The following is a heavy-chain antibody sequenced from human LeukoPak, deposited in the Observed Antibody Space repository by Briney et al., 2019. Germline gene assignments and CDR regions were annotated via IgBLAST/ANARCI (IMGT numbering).Heavy chain of an antibody. CDR3: VREAGYCASVCLKSNWFDP. Sequence: GGSLRLSCAASGFPFSNHAMSWVRQPPGRGLEWVAAISNGNTYYADSVRGRFAISRDDSKNMVYLQMNSLRDEDTALYYCVREAGYCASVCLKSNWFDPWGQGTQVTVSS. CDR2: ISNGNT. V-gene: IGHV3-23*01. CDR1: GFPFSNHA. J-gene: IGHJ5*02. D-gene: IGHD2-15*01.